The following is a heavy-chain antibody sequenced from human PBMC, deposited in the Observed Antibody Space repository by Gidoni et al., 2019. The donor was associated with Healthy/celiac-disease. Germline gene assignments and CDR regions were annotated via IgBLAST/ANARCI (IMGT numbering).Heavy chain of an antibody. D-gene: IGHD2-15*01. CDR3: ARLPRYCSGGSCLYYFDY. CDR2: IYPGDSDT. Sequence: EVQLVQSGAEVKKHGESLKISCKGSGYSFTSYWIGWVRQMPGKGLEWMGIIYPGDSDTRYSPSFQGQVTISADKSISTAYLQWSSLKASDTAMYYCARLPRYCSGGSCLYYFDYWGQGTLVTVSS. J-gene: IGHJ4*02. CDR1: GYSFTSYW. V-gene: IGHV5-51*01.